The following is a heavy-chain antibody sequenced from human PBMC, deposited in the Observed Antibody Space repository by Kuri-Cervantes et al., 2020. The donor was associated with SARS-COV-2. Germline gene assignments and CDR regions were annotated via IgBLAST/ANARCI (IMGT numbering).Heavy chain of an antibody. Sequence: SETLSLTCTVSGGSISSSSYYWGWIRQPPGKGLEWIGSIYYSGSTYYNPSLKSRVTISVDTPKNQFSLKLSSVTAADTAVYYCARSGGGQYQLLLDWFDPWGQGTLVTVSS. J-gene: IGHJ5*02. CDR3: ARSGGGQYQLLLDWFDP. V-gene: IGHV4-39*01. CDR2: IYYSGST. D-gene: IGHD2-2*01. CDR1: GGSISSSSYY.